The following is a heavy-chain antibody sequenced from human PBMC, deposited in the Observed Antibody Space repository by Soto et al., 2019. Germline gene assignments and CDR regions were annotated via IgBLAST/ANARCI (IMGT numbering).Heavy chain of an antibody. CDR3: AQGGRSGWLGFDS. V-gene: IGHV4-31*03. D-gene: IGHD6-19*01. CDR2: IYFTGGT. J-gene: IGHJ4*02. Sequence: QVQLQESGPGLVKPSQTLSLTCTVSGGSIGSGTYYWNWIRQHPGKGLEWIGYIYFTGGTYYNPSLHSRVSMSRDTSQNQFSLELDSVTAADTAVYYCAQGGRSGWLGFDSWGQGTLVTVSS. CDR1: GGSIGSGTYY.